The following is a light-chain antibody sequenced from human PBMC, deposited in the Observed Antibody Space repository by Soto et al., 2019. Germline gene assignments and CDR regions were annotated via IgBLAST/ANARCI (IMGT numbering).Light chain of an antibody. CDR2: DAS. CDR3: QQYGSSYTT. V-gene: IGKV3-20*01. Sequence: EIVLTQSPGTLSLSPGERATLSCRASQYVSSSYLTWYQQKPGQAPRLLIYDASRRDIGTPDRFSGSGSGTDFTLTISGLEPEDFAVYYCQQYGSSYTTFGGGTRVEI. J-gene: IGKJ4*01. CDR1: QYVSSSY.